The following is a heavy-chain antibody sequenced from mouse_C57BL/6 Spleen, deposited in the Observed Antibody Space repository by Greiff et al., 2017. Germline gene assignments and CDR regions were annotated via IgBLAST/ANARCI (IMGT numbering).Heavy chain of an antibody. J-gene: IGHJ3*01. Sequence: VQLQQSGAELVKPGASVKLSCKASGYTFTEYTIHWVKQRTGQGLEWIGWFYPGSGSIKYNEKFKDKATLTADKASSTVYMELSRLTAEDSAVYFCARHEERGYGYAYWGQGTLVTVSA. CDR1: GYTFTEYT. CDR3: ARHEERGYGYAY. CDR2: FYPGSGSI. D-gene: IGHD2-2*01. V-gene: IGHV1-62-2*01.